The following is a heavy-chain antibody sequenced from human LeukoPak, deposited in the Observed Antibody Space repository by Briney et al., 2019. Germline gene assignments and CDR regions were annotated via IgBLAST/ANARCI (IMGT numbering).Heavy chain of an antibody. V-gene: IGHV3-9*01. CDR1: GFTFDDYA. D-gene: IGHD6-6*01. J-gene: IGHJ5*02. Sequence: QPGRSLRLSCAASGFTFDDYAMHWVRQAPGKGLEWVSGISWNSGSIGYADSVKGRFTISRDNSRNTLYLQMNSLRAEDTAVYYCAKHVRGSSSSWFDPWGQGTLVTVSS. CDR2: ISWNSGSI. CDR3: AKHVRGSSSSWFDP.